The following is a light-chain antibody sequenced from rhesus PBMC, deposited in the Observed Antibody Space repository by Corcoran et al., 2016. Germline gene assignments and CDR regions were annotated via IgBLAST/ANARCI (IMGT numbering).Light chain of an antibody. J-gene: IGKJ4*01. Sequence: DIQMSQSPSSLSASVGDRVTITCRASQGISSFLNWFQQKPGKAPKLLIDYAESLASGVPSRFSGRGSGTDFTLTISSLQPEDFATYYCQQGNSKPLTFGEGTKVELK. V-gene: IGKV1-32*04. CDR3: QQGNSKPLT. CDR2: YAE. CDR1: QGISSF.